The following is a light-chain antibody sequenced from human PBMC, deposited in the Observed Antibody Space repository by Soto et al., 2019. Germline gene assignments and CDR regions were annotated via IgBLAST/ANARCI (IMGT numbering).Light chain of an antibody. CDR3: RSYTTSSTYV. Sequence: QSALTQPASVSGSPGQSITISCTGTSSDVGGYNYVSWYQQHPGKAPKLMIYEVNKRPSVVSNRFSGSKSGNTASLTISWLQDEDEADNDCRSYTTSSTYVFGGGTKLTGL. V-gene: IGLV2-14*01. CDR2: EVN. CDR1: SSDVGGYNY. J-gene: IGLJ1*01.